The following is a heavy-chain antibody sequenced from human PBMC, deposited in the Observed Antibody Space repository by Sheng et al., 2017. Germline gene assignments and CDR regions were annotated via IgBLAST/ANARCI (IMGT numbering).Heavy chain of an antibody. CDR1: GSSIATDYY. Sequence: QVQLQESGPGLVEPSETLSLTCTVSGSSIATDYYWAWVRQTPGKGLEWIGSVYQSGTTYINPSPKGRATISVDTSNNKFSLRMTSVTVEDAAVYYCARDFKLHWGTPPWYFDLWGRGTLVTVSS. V-gene: IGHV4-38-2*02. J-gene: IGHJ2*01. CDR2: VYQSGTT. D-gene: IGHD3-16*01. CDR3: ARDFKLHWGTPPWYFDL.